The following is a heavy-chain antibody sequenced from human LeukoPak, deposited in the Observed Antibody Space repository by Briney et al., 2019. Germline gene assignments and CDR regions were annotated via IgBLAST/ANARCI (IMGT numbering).Heavy chain of an antibody. CDR2: ITGSGGHT. CDR1: GFTFSSFA. CDR3: AKVGVAGGYYWFDP. Sequence: GGSLRLSCAASGFTFSSFAVSWVRQAPGQGREWLSAITGSGGHTYYADSVKGRFTSSRDNSKNTLYLHRNSLRAEDTAIYYCAKVGVAGGYYWFDPWGQGTLVTVSS. J-gene: IGHJ5*02. D-gene: IGHD6-19*01. V-gene: IGHV3-23*01.